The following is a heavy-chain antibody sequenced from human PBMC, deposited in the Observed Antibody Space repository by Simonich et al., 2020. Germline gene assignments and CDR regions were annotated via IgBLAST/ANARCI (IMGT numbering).Heavy chain of an antibody. CDR1: GYSISSGYY. Sequence: QVQLQESGPGLVKPSETLSLTCAFSGYSISSGYYWGWNRQPPGKVLEWIRSIYHSGSTTYNPAFKSRVTISVDTSKNQFSLKLSAVTAADTAVYYGARVGYSNYYYYGMDVWGQGTTVTVSS. V-gene: IGHV4-38-2*01. CDR3: ARVGYSNYYYYGMDV. D-gene: IGHD6-13*01. J-gene: IGHJ6*02. CDR2: IYHSGST.